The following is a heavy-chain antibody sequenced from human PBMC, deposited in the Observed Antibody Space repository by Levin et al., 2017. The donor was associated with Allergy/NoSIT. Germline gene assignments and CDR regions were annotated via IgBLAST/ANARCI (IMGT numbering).Heavy chain of an antibody. V-gene: IGHV1-18*01. J-gene: IGHJ4*02. D-gene: IGHD5-12*01. CDR3: ARDPGYSGYLLD. CDR2: ISPYNGKT. Sequence: AASVKVSCKASGYIFRNYGISWVRQAPGQGLEWVGWISPYNGKTTHAQKFQGRVTMTTDTPTSTVYMDLGSLRSDDTAVYYCARDPGYSGYLLDWGQGTQVTVSS. CDR1: GYIFRNYG.